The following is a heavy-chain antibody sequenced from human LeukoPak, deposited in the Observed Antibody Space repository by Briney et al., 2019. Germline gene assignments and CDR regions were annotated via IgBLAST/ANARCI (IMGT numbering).Heavy chain of an antibody. CDR1: GGSISTGSISSYY. V-gene: IGHV4-4*07. J-gene: IGHJ4*02. CDR3: ARGAPSDY. CDR2: IYTSGTI. Sequence: SETLSLTCTVSGGSISTGSISSYYWSWVRQPAGMGLEWIGRIYTSGTINYNPSLKSRVTMSVDTSKNQFSLKVNSVTAADTAVYYCARGAPSDYWGQGTLVIVSS.